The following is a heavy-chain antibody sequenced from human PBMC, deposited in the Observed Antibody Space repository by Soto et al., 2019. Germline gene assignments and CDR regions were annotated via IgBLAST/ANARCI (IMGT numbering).Heavy chain of an antibody. Sequence: SGPTLVNPTQTLTLTCTFSGFSLSTSGVGVGWIRQPPGKALEWLALIYWDDDKRYSPSLKSRLTITKDTSKNQVVLTMTNMDPVDTATYYCARGVLVEGTSSPDIFDYWGQGTLVTVSS. J-gene: IGHJ4*02. CDR2: IYWDDDK. CDR3: ARGVLVEGTSSPDIFDY. CDR1: GFSLSTSGVG. D-gene: IGHD6-6*01. V-gene: IGHV2-5*02.